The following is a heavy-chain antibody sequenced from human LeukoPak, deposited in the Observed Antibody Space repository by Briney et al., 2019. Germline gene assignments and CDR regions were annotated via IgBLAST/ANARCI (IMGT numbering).Heavy chain of an antibody. Sequence: PSETLSPTCTVSGGSISRGGYYWSWIRQHPGKGLEGIGDIYYSGSTYYNPSLKSRVTISVDTSKNQFSLKLSSVTAADTAVYYCARAQYSSSWHNWYFDLWGRGTLVTVSS. V-gene: IGHV4-31*03. CDR2: IYYSGST. J-gene: IGHJ2*01. CDR3: ARAQYSSSWHNWYFDL. D-gene: IGHD6-13*01. CDR1: GGSISRGGYY.